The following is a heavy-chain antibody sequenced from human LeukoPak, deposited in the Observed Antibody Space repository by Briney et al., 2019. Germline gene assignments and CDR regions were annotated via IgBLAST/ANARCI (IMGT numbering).Heavy chain of an antibody. CDR3: ARSRSMVRGVIFDY. Sequence: GGSLRLSCAASGFTFSNYAMHWVRQAPGKGLECVSAITSDGGSTYYANSVKGRFTISRDNSKNTLYLQMNSLRAEDTAVYYCARSRSMVRGVIFDYWGQGTLVTVSS. D-gene: IGHD3-10*01. CDR1: GFTFSNYA. V-gene: IGHV3-64*01. J-gene: IGHJ4*02. CDR2: ITSDGGST.